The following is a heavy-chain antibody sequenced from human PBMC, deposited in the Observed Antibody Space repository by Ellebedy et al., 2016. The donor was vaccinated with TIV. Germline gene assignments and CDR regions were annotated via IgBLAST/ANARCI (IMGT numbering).Heavy chain of an antibody. D-gene: IGHD6-19*01. J-gene: IGHJ4*02. V-gene: IGHV1-46*04. Sequence: AASVKVSCKASGYTFTSYYMHWVRQAPGQGLDGMGIINPSGGSTTYAQKLQGRVTMTRDTSTSTVYMELSSLRSEDTAVYYCARARSSGWLHTPDYWGQGTLVTVSS. CDR1: GYTFTSYY. CDR2: INPSGGST. CDR3: ARARSSGWLHTPDY.